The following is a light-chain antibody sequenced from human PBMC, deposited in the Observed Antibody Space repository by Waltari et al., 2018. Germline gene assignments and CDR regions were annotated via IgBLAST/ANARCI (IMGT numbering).Light chain of an antibody. V-gene: IGLV2-14*03. CDR3: SSYTITNTRV. CDR1: SSDVGAYNY. Sequence: QSALTQPASVSGSPGQSITISCSGSSSDVGAYNYVSWYQQHPGKAPRLLIHDVSIRPSGVSNRVSGSKSGHTASRAISGLQAEDEADYYCSSYTITNTRVFGGGTKVTVL. CDR2: DVS. J-gene: IGLJ3*02.